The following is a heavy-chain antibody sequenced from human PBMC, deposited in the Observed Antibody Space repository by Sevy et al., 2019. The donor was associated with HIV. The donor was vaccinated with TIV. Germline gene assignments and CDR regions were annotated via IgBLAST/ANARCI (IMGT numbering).Heavy chain of an antibody. J-gene: IGHJ4*02. V-gene: IGHV3-7*01. Sequence: GGSLRLSCAASGFTFSSYWMSWVRQAPGKGLEWVANIKQDGSGKYYVDSVKGRFTISRDNAKNSLYLQMNSLRAEDTAVYYCARVWPQYYFDYWGQGTLVTVSS. CDR1: GFTFSSYW. D-gene: IGHD3-16*01. CDR3: ARVWPQYYFDY. CDR2: IKQDGSGK.